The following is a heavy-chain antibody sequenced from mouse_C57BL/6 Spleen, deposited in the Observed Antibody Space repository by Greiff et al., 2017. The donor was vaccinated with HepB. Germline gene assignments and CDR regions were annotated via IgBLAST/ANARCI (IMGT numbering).Heavy chain of an antibody. CDR2: INPNNGGT. CDR1: GYTFTDYY. CDR3: ARRSWDGDYFDY. D-gene: IGHD4-1*01. J-gene: IGHJ2*01. V-gene: IGHV1-26*01. Sequence: EVQLQQSGPELVKPGASVKISCKASGYTFTDYYMNWVKQSHGKSLEWIGDINPNNGGTSYNQKFKGKATLTVDKSSSTAYMELRSLTSEDSAVYYCARRSWDGDYFDYWGQGTTLTVSS.